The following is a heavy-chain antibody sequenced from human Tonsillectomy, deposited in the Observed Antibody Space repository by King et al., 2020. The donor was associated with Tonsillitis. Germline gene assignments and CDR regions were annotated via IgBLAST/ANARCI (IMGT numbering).Heavy chain of an antibody. CDR2: ISVYSGNT. D-gene: IGHD3-3*01. CDR1: GYTFTNYG. V-gene: IGHV1-18*01. CDR3: ARALLLSGYPLDAFDI. Sequence: VQLVESGAEVKKPGASVKVSCTASGYTFTNYGISWVRQAPGQGLEWMGWISVYSGNTNYAQKLQGRVTMTTDTATSTAYMELRSLRSDDRAVYYCARALLLSGYPLDAFDIWGQGTMVTVSS. J-gene: IGHJ3*02.